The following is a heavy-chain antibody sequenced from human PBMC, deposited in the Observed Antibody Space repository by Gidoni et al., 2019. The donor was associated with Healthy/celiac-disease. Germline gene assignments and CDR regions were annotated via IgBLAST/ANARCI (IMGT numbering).Heavy chain of an antibody. CDR1: GFTFSSYG. D-gene: IGHD1-26*01. J-gene: IGHJ6*02. V-gene: IGHV3-33*01. CDR3: ARDRVRVGATSGMDV. CDR2: IWYDGSNK. Sequence: QVQLVESGGGVVQPGRSLRLSCAASGFTFSSYGMHWVRQAPGKGLEWVAVIWYDGSNKYYADSVKGRFTISRDNSKNTLYLQMNSLRAEDTAVYYCARDRVRVGATSGMDVWGQGTTVTVSS.